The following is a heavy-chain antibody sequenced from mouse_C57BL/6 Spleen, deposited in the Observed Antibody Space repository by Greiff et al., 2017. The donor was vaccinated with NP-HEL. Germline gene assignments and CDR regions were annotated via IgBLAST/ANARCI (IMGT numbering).Heavy chain of an antibody. Sequence: VMLVESGAELARPGASVKLSCKASGYTFTSYGISWVKQRTGQGLEWIGEIYPRSGNTYYNEKFKGKATLTADKSSSTAYMELRSLTSEDSAVYFCARWAGSPFYFDYWGQGTTLTVSS. CDR3: ARWAGSPFYFDY. CDR2: IYPRSGNT. V-gene: IGHV1-81*01. J-gene: IGHJ2*01. CDR1: GYTFTSYG. D-gene: IGHD1-1*01.